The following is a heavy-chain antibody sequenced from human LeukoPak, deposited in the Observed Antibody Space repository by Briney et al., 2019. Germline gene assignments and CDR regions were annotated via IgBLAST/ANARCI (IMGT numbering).Heavy chain of an antibody. V-gene: IGHV3-7*01. CDR1: GFTFSSYA. J-gene: IGHJ5*02. CDR3: AREPPIVVVPAAPNWFDP. Sequence: RPGGSLRLSCAASGFTFSSYAMSWVRQAPGKGLEWVANIKQDGSEKYYVDSVKGRFTISRDNAKNSLYLQMNSLRAEDTAVYYCAREPPIVVVPAAPNWFDPWGQGTLVTVSS. D-gene: IGHD2-2*01. CDR2: IKQDGSEK.